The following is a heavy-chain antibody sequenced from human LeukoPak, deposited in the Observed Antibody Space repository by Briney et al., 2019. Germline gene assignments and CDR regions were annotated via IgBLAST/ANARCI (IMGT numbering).Heavy chain of an antibody. J-gene: IGHJ4*02. CDR1: GGSISSYY. Sequence: SETLSLTCTVSGGSISSYYWSWIRQPAGKGLEWIGRIYTSGSTNYNPSLKSRVTMSVDTSKNQFSLKLSSVTAADTAIYYCARDLVWSGSSFFDYWGQGTLVTVSS. D-gene: IGHD3-3*01. CDR2: IYTSGST. CDR3: ARDLVWSGSSFFDY. V-gene: IGHV4-4*07.